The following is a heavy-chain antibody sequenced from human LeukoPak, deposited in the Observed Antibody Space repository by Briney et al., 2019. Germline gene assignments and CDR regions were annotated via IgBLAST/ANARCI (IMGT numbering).Heavy chain of an antibody. J-gene: IGHJ4*02. Sequence: PSETLSLTCTVSGGSISSSSYYWGWIRQPPGKGLEWVSSISSSSSYIYYADSVKGRFTISRDNAKNSLYLQMNSLRAEDTAVYYCAREGIVGPTAYWGQGTLVTVSS. D-gene: IGHD1-26*01. CDR1: GGSISSSS. V-gene: IGHV3-21*01. CDR2: ISSSSSYI. CDR3: AREGIVGPTAY.